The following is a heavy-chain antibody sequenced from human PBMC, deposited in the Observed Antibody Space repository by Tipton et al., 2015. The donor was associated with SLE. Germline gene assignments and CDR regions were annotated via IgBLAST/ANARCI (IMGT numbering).Heavy chain of an antibody. V-gene: IGHV4-61*09. Sequence: TLSLTCSVSGGSITSGTYYWSWIRQPAGKGLEWIGHIYTSGSTKYNPSLQSRVTISVDTSKNQFSLKLTSVTAADTAVYYCATFRDMVQGVIGAFNIWGQGTMVTVSS. CDR3: ATFRDMVQGVIGAFNI. D-gene: IGHD3-10*01. CDR1: GGSITSGTYY. CDR2: IYTSGST. J-gene: IGHJ3*02.